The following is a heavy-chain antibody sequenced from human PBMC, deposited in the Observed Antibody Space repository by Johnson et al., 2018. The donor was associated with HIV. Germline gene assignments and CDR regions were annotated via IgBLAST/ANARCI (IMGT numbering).Heavy chain of an antibody. CDR1: GFTFSSYA. Sequence: VQLVESGGGLVQPGGSLRLSCAASGFTFSSYALTWVRQAPGKGLEWVSTVSDGAGNTYYADSVKGRFTISRDNSKNTLYLQMNSLRAEDTAVYYCAKDLGTGDDAFDIWGQGTMVTVSS. CDR3: AKDLGTGDDAFDI. V-gene: IGHV3-23*04. J-gene: IGHJ3*02. D-gene: IGHD7-27*01. CDR2: VSDGAGNT.